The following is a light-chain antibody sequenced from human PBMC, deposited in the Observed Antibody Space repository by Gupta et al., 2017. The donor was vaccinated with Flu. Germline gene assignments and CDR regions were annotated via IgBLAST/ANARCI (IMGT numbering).Light chain of an antibody. Sequence: YDVSNRPSGVSSRFSGSKSGNTASLTILGLQAEDEADYYCSSYTTSATAIFGGGTKVTVL. V-gene: IGLV2-14*03. J-gene: IGLJ2*01. CDR3: SSYTTSATAI. CDR2: DVS.